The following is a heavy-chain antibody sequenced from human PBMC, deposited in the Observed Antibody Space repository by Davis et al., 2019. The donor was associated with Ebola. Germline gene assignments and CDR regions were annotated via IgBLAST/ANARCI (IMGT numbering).Heavy chain of an antibody. CDR1: GFSISTYW. CDR2: IKQDGSEE. D-gene: IGHD2-2*01. CDR3: ATSSSPASSYYYYYMDV. J-gene: IGHJ6*03. Sequence: PGGSLRLSCAASGFSISTYWMNWFRQAPGKGLEWVANIKQDGSEELYGNSVKGRFTISRDNAENSLYLQMNSLKASDTAMYYCATSSSPASSYYYYYMDVWGKGTTATVSS. V-gene: IGHV3-7*03.